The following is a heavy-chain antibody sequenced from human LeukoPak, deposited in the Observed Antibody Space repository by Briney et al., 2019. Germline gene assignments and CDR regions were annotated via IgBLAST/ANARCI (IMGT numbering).Heavy chain of an antibody. CDR1: GFTFSNYD. Sequence: QPGGSLRLSCAASGFTFSNYDMHWVRQAPGKGLEWVALIWYGGSNKYYADSVEGRFTISRDNSKNTLSLQMNSLRAEDTAVYYCARKLDGHFDYWGQGTLVTVSS. J-gene: IGHJ4*02. V-gene: IGHV3-33*01. CDR2: IWYGGSNK. CDR3: ARKLDGHFDY. D-gene: IGHD5-24*01.